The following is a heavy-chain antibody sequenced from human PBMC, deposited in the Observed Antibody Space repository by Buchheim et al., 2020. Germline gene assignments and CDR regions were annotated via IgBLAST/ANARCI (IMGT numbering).Heavy chain of an antibody. J-gene: IGHJ4*02. Sequence: QVQLQESGPGLVKPSQTLSLTCTVSGGSISSGDYYWSWIRQPPGKGLEWIGYIYYSGSTYYNPSLKSRVTISVDTSTNQFSLKLSSVTAADTAVYYCARFLDYYDSSGYSRYYFDYWGQGTL. CDR2: IYYSGST. D-gene: IGHD3-22*01. CDR3: ARFLDYYDSSGYSRYYFDY. V-gene: IGHV4-30-4*01. CDR1: GGSISSGDYY.